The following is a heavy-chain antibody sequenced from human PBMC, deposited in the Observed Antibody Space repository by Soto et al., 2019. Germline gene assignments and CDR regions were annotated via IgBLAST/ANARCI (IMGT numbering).Heavy chain of an antibody. V-gene: IGHV2-5*01. CDR1: GFSLSTSGVG. Sequence: SGPTLVKPTQTLTLTCTFSGFSLSTSGVGVGWIRQPPGKALEWLALIYWNDDKRYSPSLKSRLTITKDTSKNQVVLTMTNMDPVDTATYYCAHRIDSYGYVGNWFDPWGQGTLVTVSS. CDR3: AHRIDSYGYVGNWFDP. CDR2: IYWNDDK. D-gene: IGHD5-18*01. J-gene: IGHJ5*02.